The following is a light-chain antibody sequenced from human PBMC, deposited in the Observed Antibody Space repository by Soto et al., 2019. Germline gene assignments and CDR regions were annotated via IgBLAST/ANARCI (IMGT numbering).Light chain of an antibody. CDR1: QSVRSN. V-gene: IGKV3-20*01. CDR3: QNYGNSPWT. J-gene: IGKJ1*01. Sequence: EIVLTQSPATLSVSPGERATLSCRASQSVRSNLAWYQQKPGQGPRLLIYGASNRATGIPDRFSGSGSETDFTLTISGLEPEDFAVYYCQNYGNSPWTFGQGTKVDIK. CDR2: GAS.